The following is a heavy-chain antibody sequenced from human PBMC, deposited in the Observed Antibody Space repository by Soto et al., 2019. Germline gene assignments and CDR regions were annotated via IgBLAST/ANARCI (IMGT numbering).Heavy chain of an antibody. CDR2: ISGSGDSK. CDR3: AKVCDQSLTVVEGFDC. D-gene: IGHD3-22*01. CDR1: GFTFSSYG. J-gene: IGHJ4*02. Sequence: GGSLRLSCAASGFTFSSYGMSWVRQAPGKGLEWVSGISGSGDSKSYADSVTGRFTVAGDHSKNSRYLQINSLRAEDPAIYYCAKVCDQSLTVVEGFDCRGRGTLVNVSS. V-gene: IGHV3-23*01.